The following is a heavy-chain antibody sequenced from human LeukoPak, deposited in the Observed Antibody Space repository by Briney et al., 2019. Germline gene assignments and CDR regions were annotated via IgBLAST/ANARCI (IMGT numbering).Heavy chain of an antibody. CDR2: IYYSGST. V-gene: IGHV4-59*01. CDR1: GGSISSYY. Sequence: ASGTLSLTCTVSGGSISSYYWSWIRQPPGKGLEWIGYIYYSGSTNYNPFLKSRVTISVDTSKNQFSLKLSSVTAADTAVYYCARGISYFDYWGQGTLVTVSS. CDR3: ARGISYFDY. J-gene: IGHJ4*02.